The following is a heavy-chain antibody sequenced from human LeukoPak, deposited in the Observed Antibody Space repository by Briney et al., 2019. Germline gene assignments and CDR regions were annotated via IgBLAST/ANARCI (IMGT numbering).Heavy chain of an antibody. J-gene: IGHJ4*02. D-gene: IGHD6-19*01. Sequence: SVKVSCKASGYTFTSYGISWVRQAPGHGLEWMGWISAYNGNTNYAQKLQGRVTMTTDTTTSTAYMELRSLRSDDTAVYYCARDRAVAGCFDYWGQGTLVTVSS. V-gene: IGHV1-18*01. CDR2: ISAYNGNT. CDR3: ARDRAVAGCFDY. CDR1: GYTFTSYG.